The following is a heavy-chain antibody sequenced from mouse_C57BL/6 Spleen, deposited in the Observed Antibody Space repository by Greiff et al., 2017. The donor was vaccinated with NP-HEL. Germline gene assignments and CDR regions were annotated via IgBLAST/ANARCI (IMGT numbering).Heavy chain of an antibody. V-gene: IGHV5-4*03. CDR2: ISDGGSYT. CDR3: AILTGTGDY. D-gene: IGHD4-1*01. J-gene: IGHJ2*01. CDR1: GFTFSSYA. Sequence: EVKVIESGGGLVKPGGSLKLSCAASGFTFSSYAMSWVRQTPEKRLEWVATISDGGSYTYYPDNVKGRFTISRDNAKNNLYLQMSHLKSEDTAMYYCAILTGTGDYWGQGTTLTVSS.